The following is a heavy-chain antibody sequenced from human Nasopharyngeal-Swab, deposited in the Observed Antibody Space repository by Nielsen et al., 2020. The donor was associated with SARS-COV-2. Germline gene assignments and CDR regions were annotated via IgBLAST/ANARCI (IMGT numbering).Heavy chain of an antibody. CDR1: GYTFTNYA. V-gene: IGHV7-4-1*02. J-gene: IGHJ5*02. CDR2: VNTTTGTP. Sequence: ASVKVFCKSSGYTFTNYAMNWVRQAPGQGLEWMGLVNTTTGTPTYAQGFTGRLVFSLDTSVSTAYLEISNLKPEDTAVYFCVRDVMSSSMINWFDPWGQGTLVTVSS. D-gene: IGHD3-22*01. CDR3: VRDVMSSSMINWFDP.